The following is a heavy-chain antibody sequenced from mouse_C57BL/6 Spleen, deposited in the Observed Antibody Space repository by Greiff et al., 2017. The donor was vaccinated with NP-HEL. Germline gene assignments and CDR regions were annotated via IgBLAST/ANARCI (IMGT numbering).Heavy chain of an antibody. CDR3: ARLDSSVAMDY. CDR2: INPSTGGT. Sequence: EVQLQQSGPELVKPGASVKISCKASGYSFTGYYMNWVKQSPEKSLEWIGEINPSTGGTTYNQKFKAKATLTVDKSSSTAYMQLKSLTSEDSAVYYCARLDSSVAMDYWGQGTSVTVSS. J-gene: IGHJ4*01. CDR1: GYSFTGYY. V-gene: IGHV1-42*01. D-gene: IGHD3-2*02.